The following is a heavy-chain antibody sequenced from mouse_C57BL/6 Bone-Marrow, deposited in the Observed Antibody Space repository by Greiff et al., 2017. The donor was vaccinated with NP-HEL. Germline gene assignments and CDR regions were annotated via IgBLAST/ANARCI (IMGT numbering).Heavy chain of an antibody. CDR1: GYAFSSSW. J-gene: IGHJ4*01. D-gene: IGHD1-1*01. V-gene: IGHV1-82*01. CDR3: ARDYYGSRKAMDY. Sequence: LQESGPELVKPGASVKISCKASGYAFSSSWMNWVKQRPGKGLEWIGRIYPGDGDTNYNGKFKGKATLTADKSSSTAYMQLSSLTSEDSAVYFCARDYYGSRKAMDYWGQGTSVTVSS. CDR2: IYPGDGDT.